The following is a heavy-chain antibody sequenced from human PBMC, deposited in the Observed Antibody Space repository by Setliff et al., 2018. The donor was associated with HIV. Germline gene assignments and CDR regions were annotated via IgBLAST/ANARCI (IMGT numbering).Heavy chain of an antibody. V-gene: IGHV4-39*01. J-gene: IGHJ4*02. CDR2: IYYSGST. Sequence: SETLSLTCTVSGGSISSSSYYWGWIRQPPGKGLEWIGSIYYSGSTYYNPSLKSRVTISVDTSKNQFSLKLSSVTAADTAVYYCARRVTSGHFDYWGQGTLVTVSS. CDR1: GGSISSSSYY. CDR3: ARRVTSGHFDY.